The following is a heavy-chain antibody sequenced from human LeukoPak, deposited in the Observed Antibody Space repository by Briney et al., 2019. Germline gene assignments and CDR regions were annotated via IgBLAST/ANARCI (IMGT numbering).Heavy chain of an antibody. CDR2: IYYSGST. Sequence: SETLSLTCTVSGGSISSHYWSWIRQPPGKGLEWIGYIYYSGSTNYNPSLKSRVTISVDTSKNQFSLKLSSVTAADTAVYYCASTLYDVLTGYRFDYWGQGTLVTVSS. J-gene: IGHJ4*02. V-gene: IGHV4-59*11. CDR1: GGSISSHY. CDR3: ASTLYDVLTGYRFDY. D-gene: IGHD3-9*01.